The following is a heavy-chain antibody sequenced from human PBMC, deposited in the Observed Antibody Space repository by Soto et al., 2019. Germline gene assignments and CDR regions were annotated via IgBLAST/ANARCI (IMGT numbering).Heavy chain of an antibody. J-gene: IGHJ4*02. CDR3: ARGGALDGTSPPFNH. D-gene: IGHD6-19*01. Sequence: ASVKVSCKASGYTFSGHYMHWIRQAPGQGPDCLGWINANSGDTDRAPKFQDRLTMTRDTSISTAYMELSRLRSDDTAVYYCARGGALDGTSPPFNHWGQGTLVTVSS. CDR1: GYTFSGHY. V-gene: IGHV1-2*02. CDR2: INANSGDT.